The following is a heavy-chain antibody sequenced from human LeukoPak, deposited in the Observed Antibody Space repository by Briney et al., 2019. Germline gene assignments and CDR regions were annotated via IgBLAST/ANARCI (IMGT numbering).Heavy chain of an antibody. V-gene: IGHV3-48*03. CDR1: GFTFSSYE. CDR3: ARIKGIAAAGCFDY. J-gene: IGHJ4*02. D-gene: IGHD6-13*01. CDR2: ISSSGSTI. Sequence: GGSLRLSCAASGFTFSSYEMNWVRQAPGKGLEWVSSISSSGSTIYYADSVKGRFAISRDNAKNSLYLQMNSLRAEDTAVYYCARIKGIAAAGCFDYWGQGTLVTVSS.